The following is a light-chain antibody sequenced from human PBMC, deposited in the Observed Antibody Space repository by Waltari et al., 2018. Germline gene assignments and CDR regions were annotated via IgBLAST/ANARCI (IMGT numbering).Light chain of an antibody. J-gene: IGKJ2*01. CDR3: QQSYTMPMYT. CDR2: AVF. V-gene: IGKV1-39*01. Sequence: DLQMTQSPSSLSASVGDRVTITCRASQDISNNLNWYQQKLGKAPDLLIFAVFTLQRGVTSRLSGSGYGTEFTLTISSLQPEDSATYYCQQSYTMPMYTFGQGTKLEIK. CDR1: QDISNN.